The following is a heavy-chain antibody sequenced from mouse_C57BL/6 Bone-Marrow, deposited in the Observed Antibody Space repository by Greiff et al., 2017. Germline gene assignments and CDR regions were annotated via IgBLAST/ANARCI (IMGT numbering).Heavy chain of an antibody. D-gene: IGHD1-1*01. CDR2: IYPRDGST. CDR1: GYTFTSYD. CDR3: ARLEFDGSSGDWYFDV. J-gene: IGHJ1*03. Sequence: VQRVESGPELVKPGASVKLSCKASGYTFTSYDINWVKPRPGQGLEWIGWIYPRDGSTKYNEKFRGKATLTVDTSSSTAYMELHSLTSEDSAVYFCARLEFDGSSGDWYFDVWGTGATVTVSS. V-gene: IGHV1-85*01.